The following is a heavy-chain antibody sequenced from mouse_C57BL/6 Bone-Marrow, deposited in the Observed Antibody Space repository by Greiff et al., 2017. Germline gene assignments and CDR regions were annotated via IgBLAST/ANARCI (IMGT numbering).Heavy chain of an antibody. CDR3: ARQGYYGSSYGKDYAMDY. V-gene: IGHV5-9*01. CDR2: LSGGGGNT. CDR1: GFTFSSYT. Sequence: EVQLVESGGGLVKPGGSLKLSCAASGFTFSSYTMSWVRQTPEKRLEWVATLSGGGGNTYYPDSVKGRFTISRDNAKNTLYLQMSSLRSEDTALYYCARQGYYGSSYGKDYAMDYWGQGTSVTVSS. D-gene: IGHD1-1*01. J-gene: IGHJ4*01.